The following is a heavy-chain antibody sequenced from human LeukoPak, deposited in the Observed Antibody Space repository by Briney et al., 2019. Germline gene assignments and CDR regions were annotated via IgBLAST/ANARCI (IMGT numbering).Heavy chain of an antibody. Sequence: SVNASSKPSGYAFTSYYMHSVRQAPGQGVEWMGIINPSGSGTSYTQKFQGRVTKTRDTSTRTVYMQLSSLRSGDTAGYYCARGWLATDWFDPWRQGTLVSVSS. J-gene: IGHJ5*02. CDR1: GYAFTSYY. D-gene: IGHD2-15*01. CDR2: INPSGSGT. V-gene: IGHV1-46*01. CDR3: ARGWLATDWFDP.